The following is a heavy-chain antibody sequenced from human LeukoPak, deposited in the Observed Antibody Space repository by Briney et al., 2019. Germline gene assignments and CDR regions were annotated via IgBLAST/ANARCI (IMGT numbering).Heavy chain of an antibody. CDR2: ISGSGGST. D-gene: IGHD4-17*01. V-gene: IGHV3-23*01. CDR1: GFIFSSYA. Sequence: GGSLRLSCAASGFIFSSYAMNWVRQAPGKGLEWVSGISGSGGSTYYADSVKGRFTISRDNSKNTLYLQMNSLRAEDTAVYYCAKGGTVTTTGGAFDIWGQGTMVTVSS. J-gene: IGHJ3*02. CDR3: AKGGTVTTTGGAFDI.